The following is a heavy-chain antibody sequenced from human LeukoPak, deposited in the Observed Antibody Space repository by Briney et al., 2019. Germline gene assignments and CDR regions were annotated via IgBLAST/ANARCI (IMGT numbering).Heavy chain of an antibody. J-gene: IGHJ4*02. D-gene: IGHD3-16*01. Sequence: GGSLRLSCAASGFTFTSFAMSWVRHAPRRGLEWVSAISGSGASTYYADSVKGRLTTSRDNSRNTLYLQMNSLRAEDTAVYYCAKVGGGYGLDYWGQGTLVTVSS. CDR1: GFTFTSFA. CDR2: ISGSGAST. CDR3: AKVGGGYGLDY. V-gene: IGHV3-23*01.